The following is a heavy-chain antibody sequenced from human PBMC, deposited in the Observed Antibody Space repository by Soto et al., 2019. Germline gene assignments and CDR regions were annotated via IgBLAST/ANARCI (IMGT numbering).Heavy chain of an antibody. CDR3: ARVGYSYAQYYYYGMDV. J-gene: IGHJ6*02. Sequence: ASVKVSCKASGGTFSSYAISWVRQAPGQGLEWMGGIIPIFGTANYAQKFQGRVTITADESTSTAYMELSSLRSEDTAVYYCARVGYSYAQYYYYGMDVWGQGTTVTVSS. CDR1: GGTFSSYA. V-gene: IGHV1-69*13. D-gene: IGHD5-18*01. CDR2: IIPIFGTA.